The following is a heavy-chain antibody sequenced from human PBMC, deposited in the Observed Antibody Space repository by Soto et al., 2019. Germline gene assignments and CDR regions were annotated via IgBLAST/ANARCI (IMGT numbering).Heavy chain of an antibody. V-gene: IGHV3-15*07. J-gene: IGHJ6*02. CDR2: IKSKTDGGTT. D-gene: IGHD3-10*01. Sequence: GGSLILSCAASGFTFSNAWMNWVRQAPGKGLEWVGRIKSKTDGGTTDYAAPVKGRFTISRDDSKNTLYLQMNSLKTEDTAVYYCTTGLYGSSNYYYYYGMDVWGQGTTVTVSS. CDR1: GFTFSNAW. CDR3: TTGLYGSSNYYYYYGMDV.